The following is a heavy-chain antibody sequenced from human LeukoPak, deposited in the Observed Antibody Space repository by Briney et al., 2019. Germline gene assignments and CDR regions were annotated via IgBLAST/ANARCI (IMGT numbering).Heavy chain of an antibody. CDR1: GETFSGFY. Sequence: PSETLSLTCAVYGETFSGFYWSWIRQPPGKGLEWIGEINYSGSTNYNPSLKSRVTISVDTSKNQFPLNLNSVTAADTAVYYCARISTVTHQFDYWGQGMLVTVSS. CDR2: INYSGST. J-gene: IGHJ4*02. CDR3: ARISTVTHQFDY. V-gene: IGHV4-34*01. D-gene: IGHD4-17*01.